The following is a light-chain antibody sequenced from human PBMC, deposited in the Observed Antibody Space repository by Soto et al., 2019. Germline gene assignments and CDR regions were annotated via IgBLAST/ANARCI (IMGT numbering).Light chain of an antibody. CDR1: QSVDTYY. J-gene: IGKJ5*01. V-gene: IGKV3-20*01. Sequence: EIVLTQSPGTLSLSPGERATLSCRASQSVDTYYLAWYQQKPGQAPRLLIFGASSRPTAIPGRFSGSGSGTDFTLTISRLEPEDFAVYYCHHYGSSPTFGQGTRLEIK. CDR2: GAS. CDR3: HHYGSSPT.